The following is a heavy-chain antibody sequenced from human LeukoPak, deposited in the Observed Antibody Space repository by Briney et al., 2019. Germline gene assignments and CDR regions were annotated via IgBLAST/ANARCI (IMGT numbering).Heavy chain of an antibody. D-gene: IGHD1-26*01. CDR1: GYTFTSYD. J-gene: IGHJ4*02. Sequence: ASVKVSCKASGYTFTSYDINWVRQATGQGLEWMGWMNPNSGNTGYAQKSQGRVTMTRNTSISTAYMELSSLRSEDTAVYYCARDDSGSYYFDYWGQGTLVTVSS. V-gene: IGHV1-8*01. CDR2: MNPNSGNT. CDR3: ARDDSGSYYFDY.